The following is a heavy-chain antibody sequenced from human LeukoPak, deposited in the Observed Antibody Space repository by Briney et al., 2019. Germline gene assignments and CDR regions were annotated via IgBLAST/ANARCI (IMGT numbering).Heavy chain of an antibody. J-gene: IGHJ3*02. CDR1: GDGVSSNSAT. D-gene: IGHD3-16*01. CDR2: TYYRSKWYN. CDR3: ARVGHPWGIEDAFDI. V-gene: IGHV6-1*01. Sequence: SQTLSLTCAISGDGVSSNSATWNWIRQSPSGGLEWLGRTYYRSKWYNDYAVSVKSRITINADTSKNQFSLQLNSVTPEDTAVYYCARVGHPWGIEDAFDIWGQGTMVTVSS.